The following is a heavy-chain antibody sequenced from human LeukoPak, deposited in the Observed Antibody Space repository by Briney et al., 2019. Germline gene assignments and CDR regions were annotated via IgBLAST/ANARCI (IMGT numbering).Heavy chain of an antibody. CDR1: GFTFRKYW. CDR2: INTDGTVT. D-gene: IGHD6-19*01. V-gene: IGHV3-74*01. CDR3: ATKQWLAPPPDS. J-gene: IGHJ4*02. Sequence: GGSLRLSCAASGFTFRKYWMLWVRQAPGKGLESVSRINTDGTVTTYADSVKGRFTVSRDNADNTMFLQMNSVRDEDTAVYYCATKQWLAPPPDSWGQGTPVTVSS.